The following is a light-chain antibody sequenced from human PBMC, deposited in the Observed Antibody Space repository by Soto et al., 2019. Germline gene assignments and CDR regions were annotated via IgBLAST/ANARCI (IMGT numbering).Light chain of an antibody. CDR1: QSLAGNY. V-gene: IGKV3-20*01. Sequence: EIVLVQSPGTLSLSPGERATLSCRASQSLAGNYLAWYQQKPGQAPRLLIDGASTRATGTPDRFSGSGSGTDFTLTISRLEPEDFALYYCQQYGTSPPLTFGGGTKVEIK. CDR2: GAS. CDR3: QQYGTSPPLT. J-gene: IGKJ4*01.